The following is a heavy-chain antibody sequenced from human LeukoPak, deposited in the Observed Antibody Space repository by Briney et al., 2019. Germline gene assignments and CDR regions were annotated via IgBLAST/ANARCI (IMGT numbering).Heavy chain of an antibody. CDR1: GGSISSYY. V-gene: IGHV4-59*01. J-gene: IGHJ6*03. CDR2: IYYSGST. D-gene: IGHD1-26*01. Sequence: SETLSLTCTVSGGSISSYYWSWIRQPPGKGLEWIGYIYYSGSTNYNPSLKSRVTISVDTSKNQFSLKLSSVTAADTAVYYCARAVGYYYYMDVWGKGTTVTVSS. CDR3: ARAVGYYYYMDV.